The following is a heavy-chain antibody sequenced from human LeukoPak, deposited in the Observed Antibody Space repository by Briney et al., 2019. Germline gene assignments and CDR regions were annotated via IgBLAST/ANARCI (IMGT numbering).Heavy chain of an antibody. CDR1: GYTFTSYA. V-gene: IGHV1-3*01. CDR3: ARCAPPDSSGWYFVGWFDP. CDR2: INAGNGNT. J-gene: IGHJ5*02. D-gene: IGHD6-19*01. Sequence: GASVEVSCKASGYTFTSYAMHWVRQAPGQRLEWMGWINAGNGNTKYSQKFQGRVTITRDTSASTAYMELSSLRSEDTAVYYCARCAPPDSSGWYFVGWFDPWGQGTLVTVSS.